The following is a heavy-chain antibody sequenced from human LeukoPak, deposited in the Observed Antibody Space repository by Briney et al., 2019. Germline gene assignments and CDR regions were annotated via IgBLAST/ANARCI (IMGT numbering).Heavy chain of an antibody. Sequence: PSETLSLTCTVSGGSISSGGYYWSWIRQHPGKGLEWIGYIYYSGSTYYNPSLKSRVTISVDTSKNQFSLKLSSVTAADTAAYYCAAYCSGGSCYSRTIDYWGQETLVTVSS. CDR2: IYYSGST. CDR1: GGSISSGGYY. D-gene: IGHD2-15*01. J-gene: IGHJ4*02. V-gene: IGHV4-31*03. CDR3: AAYCSGGSCYSRTIDY.